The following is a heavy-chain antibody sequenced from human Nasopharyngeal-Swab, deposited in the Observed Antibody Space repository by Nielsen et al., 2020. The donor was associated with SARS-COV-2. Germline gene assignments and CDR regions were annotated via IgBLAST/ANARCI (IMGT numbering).Heavy chain of an antibody. CDR2: IIPIFGTA. CDR1: GGTFSSYA. CDR3: ARGGYYDSSGYFLLGY. J-gene: IGHJ4*02. Sequence: SVKVSCKASGGTFSSYAISWVRQAPGQGLEWMGGIIPIFGTANYAQKFQGRVTITADESTSTAYMELSSLRSEDTAVYYCARGGYYDSSGYFLLGYWGQGTLATVSS. V-gene: IGHV1-69*13. D-gene: IGHD3-22*01.